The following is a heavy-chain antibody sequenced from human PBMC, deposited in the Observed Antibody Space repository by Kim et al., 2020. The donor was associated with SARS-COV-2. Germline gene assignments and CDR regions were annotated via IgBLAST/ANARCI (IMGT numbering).Heavy chain of an antibody. Sequence: GGSLRLSCAASGFTFSSYDIHWVRQAPGKGLEWVAVISSDGSNKYYADSVKGRFTISRDNSKNTLYLQMNSLRAEDTAVYYCAKDLFNLESLLWDRFYYYGMDVWGQGTTVTVSS. CDR3: AKDLFNLESLLWDRFYYYGMDV. D-gene: IGHD3-3*01. V-gene: IGHV3-30*18. J-gene: IGHJ6*02. CDR1: GFTFSSYD. CDR2: ISSDGSNK.